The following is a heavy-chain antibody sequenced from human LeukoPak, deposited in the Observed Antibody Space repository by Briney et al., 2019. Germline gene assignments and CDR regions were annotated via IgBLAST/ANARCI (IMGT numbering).Heavy chain of an antibody. CDR2: IRSKANSYVT. CDR3: TRHSDTYCNRANCYVDNFYGLDV. V-gene: IGHV3-73*01. D-gene: IGHD2-2*01. CDR1: GFTFSGSA. J-gene: IGHJ6*02. Sequence: PGGSLRLSGAASGFTFSGSAMHWVRQASGKGLEWIGRIRSKANSYVTAYAASVTGRFTISRDDSRNTAYLQMHSLSTEDTAVYYCTRHSDTYCNRANCYVDNFYGLDVWGQGTRVTVSS.